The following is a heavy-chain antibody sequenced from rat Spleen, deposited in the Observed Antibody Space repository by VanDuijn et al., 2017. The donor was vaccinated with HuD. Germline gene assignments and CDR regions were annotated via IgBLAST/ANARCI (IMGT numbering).Heavy chain of an antibody. Sequence: EVQLVESGGGLVQPGRSLKLSCAASGFTFSDYAMAWVRQAPKKGLEWVATIIYDGSSTYYRDSVKGRFTISRDNAKSTLYLQMDSLRSEDTATYYCARHGDGYTLYWYFDFWGPGTMVTVSS. CDR2: IIYDGSST. D-gene: IGHD1-4*01. V-gene: IGHV5-17*01. J-gene: IGHJ1*01. CDR3: ARHGDGYTLYWYFDF. CDR1: GFTFSDYA.